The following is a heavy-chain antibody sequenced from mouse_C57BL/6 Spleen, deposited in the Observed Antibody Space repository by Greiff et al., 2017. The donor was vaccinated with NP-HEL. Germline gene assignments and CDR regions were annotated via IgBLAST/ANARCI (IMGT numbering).Heavy chain of an antibody. CDR2: ISSGGDYI. J-gene: IGHJ4*01. CDR3: TRDGGGNYAMDY. D-gene: IGHD2-14*01. CDR1: GFTFSSYA. Sequence: EVKLVESGEGLVKPGGSLKLSCAASGFTFSSYAMSWVRQTPEKRLEWVAYISSGGDYIYYADTVKGRFTLSRDNARNTLYLQMSSLKSEDTAMYYCTRDGGGNYAMDYWGQGTSVTVSS. V-gene: IGHV5-9-1*02.